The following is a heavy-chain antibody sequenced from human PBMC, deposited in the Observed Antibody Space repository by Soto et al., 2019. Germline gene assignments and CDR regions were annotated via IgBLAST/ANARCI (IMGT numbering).Heavy chain of an antibody. V-gene: IGHV3-43*01. Sequence: GGPLRLSCAASGFTFDDYTMRWVRQAQGKGLEWVSLISWDGGSTYYADSVKGRFTISRDNSKNSLYLQMNSLRTEDTALYYCAKDISLAAKPAYGMDVWGQGTTVTVSS. J-gene: IGHJ6*02. CDR1: GFTFDDYT. CDR2: ISWDGGST. CDR3: AKDISLAAKPAYGMDV. D-gene: IGHD6-13*01.